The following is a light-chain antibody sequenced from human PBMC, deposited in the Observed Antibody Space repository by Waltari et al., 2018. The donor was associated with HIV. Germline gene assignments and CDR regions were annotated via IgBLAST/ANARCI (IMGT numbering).Light chain of an antibody. J-gene: IGLJ2*01. Sequence: SSELTQPSSVSVSPGQTARISCSGGTLTQEYAYWYQHRSGQAPILVIYKDIERASGIPERFSGSNSGTTVTLTISDVQAEDEADYYCQSADSRGRIVFGEGTRLTVL. CDR1: TLTQEY. CDR2: KDI. CDR3: QSADSRGRIV. V-gene: IGLV3-25*03.